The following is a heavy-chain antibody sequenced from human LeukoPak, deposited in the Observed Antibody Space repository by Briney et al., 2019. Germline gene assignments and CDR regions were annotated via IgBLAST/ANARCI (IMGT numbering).Heavy chain of an antibody. CDR2: IKQDASAK. CDR3: AKDRGSKYSGSYYSFDY. CDR1: GFTFSRYW. Sequence: PGGSLRLSCEASGFTFSRYWMNWVRQAPGKGPEWVANIKQDASAKNYVDSVKGRFTISRDNSKNTLYLQMNSLRAEDTAVYYCAKDRGSKYSGSYYSFDYWGQGTLVTVSS. J-gene: IGHJ4*02. D-gene: IGHD1-26*01. V-gene: IGHV3-7*01.